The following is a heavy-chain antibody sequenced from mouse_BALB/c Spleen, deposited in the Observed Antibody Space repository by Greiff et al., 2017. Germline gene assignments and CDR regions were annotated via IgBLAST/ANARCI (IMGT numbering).Heavy chain of an antibody. CDR2: IWWDVVK. CDR1: GFSLSTSGMG. V-gene: IGHV8-8*01. D-gene: IGHD2-14*01. Sequence: QVQLKESGPGILQPSQTLSLTCSFSGFSLSTSGMGVGWIRQPSGKGLEWLAHIWWDVVKRYNPALKSRLTISKDTSSSQVFLKIASVYTADTATYYCVRFPYYGYGGDYGGQGTTLADSS. CDR3: VRFPYYGYGGDY. J-gene: IGHJ2*01.